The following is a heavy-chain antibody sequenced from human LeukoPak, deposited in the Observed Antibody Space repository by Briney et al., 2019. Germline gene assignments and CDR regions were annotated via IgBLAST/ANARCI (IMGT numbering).Heavy chain of an antibody. Sequence: GGSLRLSCAASGFTFSSYAMSWVGQARGKGLECVSAISGSGGRTYYADSVKGRFTISRDNSKNTLYLQMNSLRAEDTAVYYCAKDGFWSGYTYFDYWGQGTLVAVSS. CDR2: ISGSGGRT. J-gene: IGHJ4*02. V-gene: IGHV3-23*01. D-gene: IGHD3-3*01. CDR1: GFTFSSYA. CDR3: AKDGFWSGYTYFDY.